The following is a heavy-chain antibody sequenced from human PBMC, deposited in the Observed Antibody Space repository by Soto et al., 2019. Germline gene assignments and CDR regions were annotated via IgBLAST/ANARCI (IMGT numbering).Heavy chain of an antibody. Sequence: QVQLVQSGPEVKEPGSSVKVSCKTSGGTFSSYSLNWVRQAPGQGLEWMGVITPLYGTKNYAQRFRGRVTFAADESTSTVFMELTRATSDDTAVYFRARGGTLKPFDPWGQGTLVTVSS. CDR2: ITPLYGTK. V-gene: IGHV1-69*12. CDR1: GGTFSSYS. CDR3: ARGGTLKPFDP. D-gene: IGHD3-16*01. J-gene: IGHJ5*02.